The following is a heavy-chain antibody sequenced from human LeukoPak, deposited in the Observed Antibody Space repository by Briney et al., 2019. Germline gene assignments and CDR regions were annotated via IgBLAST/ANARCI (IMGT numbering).Heavy chain of an antibody. Sequence: GGSLRLSCAASGFTVSNNYMSWVRQAPGKGLEWVSYISSSGGTIYYADSVKGRFTISRDNAKNSLYLQMNSLRDEDTAVYFCARRWSSGYENWFDPWGQGTLVTVSS. V-gene: IGHV3-11*04. CDR2: ISSSGGTI. J-gene: IGHJ5*02. CDR3: ARRWSSGYENWFDP. CDR1: GFTVSNNY. D-gene: IGHD3-22*01.